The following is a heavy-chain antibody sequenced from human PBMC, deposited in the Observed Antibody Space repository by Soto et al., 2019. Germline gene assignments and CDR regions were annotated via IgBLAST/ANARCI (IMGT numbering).Heavy chain of an antibody. V-gene: IGHV4-4*07. Sequence: SETLSLTCTVSGGSISSYYWSWIRQPAGKGLEWIGRIYTSGSTNYNPSLKSRVTMSVDTSKNQFSLKLSSVTAADTAVYYCARDGYSGSYPDGFYYYGMDVWGQGTTVTVSS. D-gene: IGHD1-26*01. CDR2: IYTSGST. CDR3: ARDGYSGSYPDGFYYYGMDV. J-gene: IGHJ6*02. CDR1: GGSISSYY.